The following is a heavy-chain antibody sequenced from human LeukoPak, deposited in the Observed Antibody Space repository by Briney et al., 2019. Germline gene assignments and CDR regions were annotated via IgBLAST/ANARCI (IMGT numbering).Heavy chain of an antibody. Sequence: GAAVKVSCKVSGFILTELSVHWLRLAPGTGLEWMGGFDRETDETMCAHQLQARLTMTEDRSADTAFLQLRSLTFEDTAVYYCVTDHYNNHGNFDFWGQGTPVAVS. V-gene: IGHV1-24*01. D-gene: IGHD3-10*01. J-gene: IGHJ4*02. CDR1: GFILTELS. CDR3: VTDHYNNHGNFDF. CDR2: FDRETDET.